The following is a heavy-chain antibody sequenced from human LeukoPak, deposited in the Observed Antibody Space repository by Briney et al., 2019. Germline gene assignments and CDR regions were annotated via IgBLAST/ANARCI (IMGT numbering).Heavy chain of an antibody. D-gene: IGHD6-19*01. Sequence: SVKVSCKASGGTFSSYAISWVRQAPGQGLEWMGGIIPIFGTANYAQKFQGRVTITTDESTSTAYMELSSLRSEDTAVYYCARIRGRKYSSGWTNFDYWGQGTLVTVSS. CDR3: ARIRGRKYSSGWTNFDY. J-gene: IGHJ4*02. CDR2: IIPIFGTA. V-gene: IGHV1-69*05. CDR1: GGTFSSYA.